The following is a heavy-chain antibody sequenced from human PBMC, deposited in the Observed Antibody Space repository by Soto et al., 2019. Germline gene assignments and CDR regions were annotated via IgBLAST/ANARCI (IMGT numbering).Heavy chain of an antibody. D-gene: IGHD3-10*01. CDR1: GFTFNNYA. Sequence: EVQLLECGGGLVQPGGSLRLSCAASGFTFNNYAMTWVRQAPGKGLEWVSAISGGGDTTSYADSVKGRFTVSRDGSKSTLYLQMSSLRADDTALYYCAKGRGGSGSLTPRVDFWGQGTLVTVSS. CDR3: AKGRGGSGSLTPRVDF. V-gene: IGHV3-23*01. CDR2: ISGGGDTT. J-gene: IGHJ4*02.